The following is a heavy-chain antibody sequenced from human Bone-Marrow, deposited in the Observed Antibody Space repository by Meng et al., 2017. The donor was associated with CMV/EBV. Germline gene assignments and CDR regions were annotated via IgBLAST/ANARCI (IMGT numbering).Heavy chain of an antibody. CDR2: IYYSGST. D-gene: IGHD6-13*01. Sequence: SETLSLTCTVSGGSISSGGYYWSWIRQHPGKGLEWIGYIYYSGSTYYNPSLKSRVTISVDTSKNQFSLKLSSVTAADTAVYYCARRSSSWTRFDYWGQGTLVTVSS. V-gene: IGHV4-31*03. CDR1: GGSISSGGYY. CDR3: ARRSSSWTRFDY. J-gene: IGHJ4*02.